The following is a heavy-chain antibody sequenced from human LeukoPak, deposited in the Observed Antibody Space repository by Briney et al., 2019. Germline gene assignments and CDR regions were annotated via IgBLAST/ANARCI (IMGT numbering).Heavy chain of an antibody. CDR1: GGSISSTYDH. Sequence: SETLSLTCTVSGGSISSTYDHWDWIRQPPGKGLEWMGSIRYSGTTYYNPSLKGRVTIFVDTSNNQFSLRLSSVTAADTAVYYCARRLHYFDYWGQGSLVTASS. D-gene: IGHD2-21*02. J-gene: IGHJ4*02. CDR3: ARRLHYFDY. V-gene: IGHV4-39*01. CDR2: IRYSGTT.